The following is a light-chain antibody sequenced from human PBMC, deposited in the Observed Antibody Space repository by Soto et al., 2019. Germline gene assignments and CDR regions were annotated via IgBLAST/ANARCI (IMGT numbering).Light chain of an antibody. V-gene: IGLV1-47*01. CDR3: AAWDDSLSVWV. CDR1: SSNIGSNY. CDR2: RND. J-gene: IGLJ3*02. Sequence: QSDLTQLPSTARTPGQRVTISCSGRSSNIGSNYVDWYQQVPGTAPPRLIYRNDQRPSGVPDRFSGSKSGTSASLAISGLRSEDEADYYCAAWDDSLSVWVFGGGTKVTVL.